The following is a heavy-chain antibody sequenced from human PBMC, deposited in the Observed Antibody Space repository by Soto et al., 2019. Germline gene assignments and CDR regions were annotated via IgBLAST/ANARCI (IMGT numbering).Heavy chain of an antibody. CDR2: ISYDGSNK. J-gene: IGHJ6*02. CDR3: ARDPHSEEAAILPVEYDGMDV. Sequence: PGGSLRLSCAASGFTFSSYAMHWVRQAPGKGLEWVAVISYDGSNKYYADSVKGRFTISRDNSKNTLYLQMNSLRAEDTAVYYWARDPHSEEAAILPVEYDGMDVWGQGTTVTVSS. V-gene: IGHV3-30-3*01. CDR1: GFTFSSYA. D-gene: IGHD2-2*02.